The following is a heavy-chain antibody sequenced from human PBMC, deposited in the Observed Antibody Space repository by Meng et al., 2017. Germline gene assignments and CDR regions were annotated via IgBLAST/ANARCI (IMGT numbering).Heavy chain of an antibody. CDR2: IKEDGSEK. V-gene: IGHV3-7*01. D-gene: IGHD3-10*01. CDR3: ARVSYYGSGSYICYYYGMDV. J-gene: IGHJ6*02. Sequence: GESLMIPCAASGFTFSGYWMSWIRHAPGKGLEWGANIKEDGSEKYYVDSVKGRFTISRDTAKNSLYLQMNSLRAEDTAVDYCARVSYYGSGSYICYYYGMDVWGQGTTVTVSS. CDR1: GFTFSGYW.